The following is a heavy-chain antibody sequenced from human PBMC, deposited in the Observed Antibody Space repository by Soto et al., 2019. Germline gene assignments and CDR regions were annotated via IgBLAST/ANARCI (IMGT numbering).Heavy chain of an antibody. CDR2: MNPNSGNT. V-gene: IGHV1-8*01. J-gene: IGHJ6*02. Sequence: QVQLVQSGAEAKKPGASVKVSCKASGYTFTSYDINWVRQATGQGLEWMGWMNPNSGNTGYAQKYQGRVTMTRNTSISTDYIELSSVRSEDTAVYDCARGIYSSGWGYYYYYGMDVWGQGTTVTVSS. D-gene: IGHD6-19*01. CDR3: ARGIYSSGWGYYYYYGMDV. CDR1: GYTFTSYD.